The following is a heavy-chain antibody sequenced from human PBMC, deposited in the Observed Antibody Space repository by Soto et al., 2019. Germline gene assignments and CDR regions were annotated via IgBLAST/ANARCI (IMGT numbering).Heavy chain of an antibody. D-gene: IGHD6-13*01. CDR1: GFTFIDYY. Sequence: GGSLRLSCAASGFTFIDYYMTFIRHSPGSGLEWVSYISSSSGTISYANSVKGRFTISRDNAQNSLYLQMTSLRAEDTAVYYCARGTYRSKTDFDYWGQGTLVTVSS. V-gene: IGHV3-11*01. CDR2: ISSSSGTI. J-gene: IGHJ4*02. CDR3: ARGTYRSKTDFDY.